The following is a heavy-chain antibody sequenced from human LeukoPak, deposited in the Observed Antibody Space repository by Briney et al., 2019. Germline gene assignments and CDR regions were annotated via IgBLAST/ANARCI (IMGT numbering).Heavy chain of an antibody. Sequence: SETLSLTCTVSGGSISSYYWSWIRQPPGKGLEWIGYISYSGSTDYNPSLKSRVTISLDTSKNQFSLRLSSVTAADTAVYYCARETRLHSGSYSNDAFDIWGQGTMVTVS. D-gene: IGHD1-26*01. CDR3: ARETRLHSGSYSNDAFDI. V-gene: IGHV4-59*01. CDR1: GGSISSYY. J-gene: IGHJ3*02. CDR2: ISYSGST.